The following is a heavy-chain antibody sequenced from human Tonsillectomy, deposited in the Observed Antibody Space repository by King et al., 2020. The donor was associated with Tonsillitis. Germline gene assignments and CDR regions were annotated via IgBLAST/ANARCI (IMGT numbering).Heavy chain of an antibody. D-gene: IGHD3-9*01. J-gene: IGHJ4*02. Sequence: VQLVESGGGLVQPGGSLRLSCAASGFTFSSYAMSWVRQAPGKGLEWVSAISGSGGSIYYADSVKGRFTISRDNSKNTLYLQVNSLRAEDTAVYYCAKEDYDILTGYYARPFDYWGQGTLVTVSS. V-gene: IGHV3-23*04. CDR2: ISGSGGSI. CDR3: AKEDYDILTGYYARPFDY. CDR1: GFTFSSYA.